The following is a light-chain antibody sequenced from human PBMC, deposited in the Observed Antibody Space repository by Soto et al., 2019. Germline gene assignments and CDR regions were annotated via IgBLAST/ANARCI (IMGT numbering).Light chain of an antibody. CDR1: QSISSW. CDR2: KAS. V-gene: IGKV1-5*03. CDR3: QQYNSYPWP. J-gene: IGKJ1*01. Sequence: DIQMTQSPSTLSASVGDRVTITCRASQSISSWLAWYQQKPGKAPKLLIYKASSLESGVPSRFSGSGSGTEFTLTIITLPPADFAPYYCQQYNSYPWPFGQGTKVEIE.